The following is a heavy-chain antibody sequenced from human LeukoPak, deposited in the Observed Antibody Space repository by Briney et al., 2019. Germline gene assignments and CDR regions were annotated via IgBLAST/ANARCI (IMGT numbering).Heavy chain of an antibody. CDR1: GFNSEDHA. CDR2: ISSSSSYI. D-gene: IGHD1-26*01. Sequence: GGSLRLSCVVSGFNSEDHAMHWVRQAPGKGLEWVSSISSSSSYIYYADSVEGRFTISRDNAKNSLYLQMNSLRAEDTAVYYCARDEGFATPGGDYWGQGTLVSVSS. CDR3: ARDEGFATPGGDY. J-gene: IGHJ4*02. V-gene: IGHV3-21*01.